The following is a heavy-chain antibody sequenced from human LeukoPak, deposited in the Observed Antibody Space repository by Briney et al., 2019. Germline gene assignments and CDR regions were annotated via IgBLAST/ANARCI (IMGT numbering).Heavy chain of an antibody. CDR1: GFTFSDFW. Sequence: GGSLRLSCTASGFTFSDFWMTWVRQAPGKGLEWVSVIYSGGGTYYADSVKGRFTISRDNSKNTLYLQMNSLRAEDTAVYYCARAASLGIYYGMDVWGQGTTVTVSS. CDR3: ARAASLGIYYGMDV. CDR2: IYSGGGT. J-gene: IGHJ6*02. D-gene: IGHD2-15*01. V-gene: IGHV3-53*01.